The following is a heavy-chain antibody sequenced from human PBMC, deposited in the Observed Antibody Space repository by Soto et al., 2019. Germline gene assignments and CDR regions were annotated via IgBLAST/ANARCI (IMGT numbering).Heavy chain of an antibody. J-gene: IGHJ3*02. Sequence: SETLSLTCTVSGGSISSYYWSWIRQPPGKGLEWIGYIYYSGSTNYNPSLKSRVTISVDTSKNQFSLKLSSVTAADTAVYYCARVRDSSGYYYFDAFDIWGQGTMVTVS. CDR3: ARVRDSSGYYYFDAFDI. V-gene: IGHV4-59*01. CDR1: GGSISSYY. CDR2: IYYSGST. D-gene: IGHD3-22*01.